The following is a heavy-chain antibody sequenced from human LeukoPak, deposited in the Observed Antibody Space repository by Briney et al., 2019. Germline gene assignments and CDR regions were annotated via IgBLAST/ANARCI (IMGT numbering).Heavy chain of an antibody. CDR2: INPNSGGT. D-gene: IGHD3-9*01. J-gene: IGHJ4*02. V-gene: IGHV1-2*02. CDR1: GYTFTGYF. Sequence: ASVKVSCKASGYTFTGYFIHWVRQAPGRGLEWMGWINPNSGGTNYAQKFQGRVTMTRDTSISTAYMELSRLRSDDTAVYYCARERYFDWFRTYYFDYWGQGTLVTVSS. CDR3: ARERYFDWFRTYYFDY.